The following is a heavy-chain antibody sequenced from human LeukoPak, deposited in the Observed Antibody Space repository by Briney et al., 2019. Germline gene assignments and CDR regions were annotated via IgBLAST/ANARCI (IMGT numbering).Heavy chain of an antibody. V-gene: IGHV4-61*01. CDR1: GYSISSGYY. CDR2: IYYSGST. D-gene: IGHD3-10*01. J-gene: IGHJ6*03. CDR3: ARGFYYGSGSYYYYYYYMDV. Sequence: PSETLSLTCTVSGYSISSGYYWGWIRQPPGKGLEWIGYIYYSGSTNYNPSLKSRVTISVDTSKNQFSLKLSSVTAADTAVYYCARGFYYGSGSYYYYYYYMDVWGKGTTVTISS.